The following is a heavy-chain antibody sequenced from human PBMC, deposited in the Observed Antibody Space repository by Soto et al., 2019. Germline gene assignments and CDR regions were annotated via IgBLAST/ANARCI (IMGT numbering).Heavy chain of an antibody. V-gene: IGHV1-18*01. CDR3: ARSWVTGKGGIDV. J-gene: IGHJ6*02. CDR2: INGYTGNT. D-gene: IGHD3-16*01. CDR1: GYTFTSNG. Sequence: QVQLEQSGARVKKPGASVKVSCKASGYTFTSNGLSWVRQAPGQGLEWMGWINGYTGNTNYAQRFQGRVTMTTDTSTNTAYLDLWTLISDDTAVYYCARSWVTGKGGIDVWGQGTTVTVSS.